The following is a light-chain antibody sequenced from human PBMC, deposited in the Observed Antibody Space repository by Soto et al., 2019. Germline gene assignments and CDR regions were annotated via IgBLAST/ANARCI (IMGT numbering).Light chain of an antibody. CDR3: SSYTSSTWV. J-gene: IGLJ1*01. CDR2: DVS. Sequence: QSALTQPASVSGSPGQSITISCTGTSSDVGGYNYVSWYQQHPGKAPKLMIYDVSNRPSGVSNRFSGSKSGNTASLTISGLQAEDEAYYYCSSYTSSTWVLGTGTKVTVL. V-gene: IGLV2-14*01. CDR1: SSDVGGYNY.